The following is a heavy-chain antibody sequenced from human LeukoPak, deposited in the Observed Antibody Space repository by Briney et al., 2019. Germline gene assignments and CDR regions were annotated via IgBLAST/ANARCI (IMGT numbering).Heavy chain of an antibody. J-gene: IGHJ6*03. CDR3: SGGSIPYYYYYMDV. D-gene: IGHD3-10*01. CDR2: IYASGST. Sequence: PSETLSLTCTVSGGSISSYYWNWIRQPAGKGLEWIGRIYASGSTNYNPSLKSRVTMSVDTSKNQFSLKLSSVTAADTAVYYCSGGSIPYYYYYMDVWGKGTTVTISS. CDR1: GGSISSYY. V-gene: IGHV4-4*07.